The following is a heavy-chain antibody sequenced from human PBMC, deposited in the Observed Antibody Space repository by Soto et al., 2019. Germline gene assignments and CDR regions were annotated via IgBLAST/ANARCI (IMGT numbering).Heavy chain of an antibody. Sequence: QVQLVESGGGVVQPGRSLRLSCAASGFTFSSYAMHWVRQAPGKGLEWVAVISYDGSNKYYADSVKGRFTISRDNSKNTLYPQMNSLRAEDTAVYYCARGDVDTAMVVDYWGQGTLVTVSS. D-gene: IGHD5-18*01. CDR1: GFTFSSYA. J-gene: IGHJ4*02. CDR3: ARGDVDTAMVVDY. V-gene: IGHV3-30-3*01. CDR2: ISYDGSNK.